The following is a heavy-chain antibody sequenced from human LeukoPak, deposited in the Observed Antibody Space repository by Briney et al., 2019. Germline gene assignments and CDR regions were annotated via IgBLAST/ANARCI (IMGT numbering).Heavy chain of an antibody. V-gene: IGHV4-30-2*01. Sequence: SETLSLTCAVSGDPIKNGAYTWSWIRQPPGKGLEWIGDIYHSGSTNYNPSLKSRVTLSVDMSKNQFSLNLSSVTAADTAVYWCARQRTVSTTRGFDIWGQGTMVTVSS. D-gene: IGHD5/OR15-5a*01. CDR1: GDPIKNGAYT. CDR3: ARQRTVSTTRGFDI. CDR2: IYHSGST. J-gene: IGHJ3*02.